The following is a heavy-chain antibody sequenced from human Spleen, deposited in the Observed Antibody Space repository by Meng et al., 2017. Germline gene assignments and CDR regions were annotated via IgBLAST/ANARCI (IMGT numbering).Heavy chain of an antibody. CDR2: IYTSGST. CDR1: GGSISSYY. V-gene: IGHV4-4*07. Sequence: SETLSLTCTVSGGSISSYYWSWIRQPAGKGLEWIGRIYTSGSTNYNPSLKSRVTMSVDTSKKQFSLKLNSVTAADTAVYYCARKYTVTTSVLYYYYLMDVWGQGTAVTVSS. D-gene: IGHD4-17*01. CDR3: ARKYTVTTSVLYYYYLMDV. J-gene: IGHJ6*02.